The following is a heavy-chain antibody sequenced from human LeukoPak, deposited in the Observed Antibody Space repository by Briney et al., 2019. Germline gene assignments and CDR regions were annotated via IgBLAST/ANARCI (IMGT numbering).Heavy chain of an antibody. V-gene: IGHV1-8*01. CDR3: ARGTLTGTIGDY. CDR1: GYTFTSYD. CDR2: MNPNSGNT. D-gene: IGHD1-7*01. Sequence: ASVKVSCKASGYTFTSYDINWARQATGQGLEWMGWMNPNSGNTGYAQKFQGRVTMTRNTSISTAYMELSSLRSEDTAVYYFARGTLTGTIGDYWGQGTLVTVPS. J-gene: IGHJ4*02.